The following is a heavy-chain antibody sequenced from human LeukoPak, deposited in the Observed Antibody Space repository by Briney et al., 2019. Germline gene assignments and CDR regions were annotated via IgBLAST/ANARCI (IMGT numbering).Heavy chain of an antibody. Sequence: ASVKVSCKASGYTFTSYDINWVRQATGQGLEWMGWMNPNSGNTGYAQKFQGRVTMTRNTSISTAYMELSSLRSEDTAVYYCARGKRVATSIGYYMDVWGKGTTVTISS. CDR2: MNPNSGNT. CDR1: GYTFTSYD. J-gene: IGHJ6*03. V-gene: IGHV1-8*01. D-gene: IGHD5-12*01. CDR3: ARGKRVATSIGYYMDV.